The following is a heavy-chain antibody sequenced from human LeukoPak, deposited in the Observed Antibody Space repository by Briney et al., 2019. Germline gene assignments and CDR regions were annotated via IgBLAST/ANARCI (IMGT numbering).Heavy chain of an antibody. D-gene: IGHD2-15*01. J-gene: IGHJ4*02. V-gene: IGHV4-39*02. Sequence: SETLSLTCTVSGGSISSSSYYWGWIRQPPGKGLEWIGSIYYSGSTYYNPSLKSRVTISVDTSKNQFSLKQSSVTAADTAVYYCARELRCSSTSCYYCSGGSCQGGFDYWGQGTLVTVSS. CDR2: IYYSGST. CDR1: GGSISSSSYY. CDR3: ARELRCSSTSCYYCSGGSCQGGFDY.